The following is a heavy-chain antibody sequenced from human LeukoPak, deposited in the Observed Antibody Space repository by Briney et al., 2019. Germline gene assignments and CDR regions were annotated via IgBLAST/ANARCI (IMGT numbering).Heavy chain of an antibody. V-gene: IGHV3-11*04. Sequence: PGGSLRLSCAASGFTFSDYYMSWIRQAPGKGLEWVSYISSSGSTIYYADSVKGRFTISRDNAKNSLYLQMDSLRAEDTAVYYCARGWVVLRFLERLSSPLGYWGQGTLVTVSS. J-gene: IGHJ4*02. CDR3: ARGWVVLRFLERLSSPLGY. CDR1: GFTFSDYY. D-gene: IGHD3-3*01. CDR2: ISSSGSTI.